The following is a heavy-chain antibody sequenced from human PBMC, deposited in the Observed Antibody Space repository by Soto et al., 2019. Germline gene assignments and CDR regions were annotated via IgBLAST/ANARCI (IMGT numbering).Heavy chain of an antibody. CDR3: ARYTYTSRYSFFGMDV. D-gene: IGHD6-13*01. CDR2: IRNKAYGVTT. V-gene: IGHV3-49*03. Sequence: PGGPQRLPCTSSECKYIDYGMSWMRQDPVKGVEWVGVIRNKAYGVTTAYAASVKGRFAISRDDSKSTAYLQMNSVTTEDTAVYFCARYTYTSRYSFFGMDVWVHGTAV. CDR1: ECKYIDYG. J-gene: IGHJ6*02.